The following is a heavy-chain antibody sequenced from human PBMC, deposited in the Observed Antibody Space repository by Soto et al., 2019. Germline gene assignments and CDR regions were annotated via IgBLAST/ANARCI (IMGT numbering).Heavy chain of an antibody. J-gene: IGHJ6*03. Sequence: SETLSLTCAVYGGSFSGYYWSWIRQPPGKGLEWIGEINHSGSTNYNPSLKSRVNISVDTSKNQFSLKLGSVTAADTAVYYCARVRRRPVTTTSRYYYYMDVWGKGTTVTVSS. CDR1: GGSFSGYY. CDR2: INHSGST. CDR3: ARVRRRPVTTTSRYYYYMDV. D-gene: IGHD4-17*01. V-gene: IGHV4-34*01.